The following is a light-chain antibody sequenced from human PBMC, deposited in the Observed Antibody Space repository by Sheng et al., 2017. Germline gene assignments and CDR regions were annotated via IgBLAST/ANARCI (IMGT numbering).Light chain of an antibody. V-gene: IGLV2-14*03. Sequence: QSPLTQPASVSGSPGQSITISCTGTSSDIGNHNYVMWYQQHPGKAPKMLIYDVSNRPSGVSNRFSGSKSGNTASLTISGLQAEDESDYYCNSFTTSGTHVFGTGTKVTVL. J-gene: IGLJ1*01. CDR2: DVS. CDR3: NSFTTSGTHV. CDR1: SSDIGNHNY.